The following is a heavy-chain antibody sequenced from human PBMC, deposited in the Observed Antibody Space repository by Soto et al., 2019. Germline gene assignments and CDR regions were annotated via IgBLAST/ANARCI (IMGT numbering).Heavy chain of an antibody. CDR1: EDTFTDYY. CDR2: INPNSGVT. D-gene: IGHD5-12*01. V-gene: IGHV1-2*04. Sequence: QVQLVQSGAEVKKPGASVTVSCRSSEDTFTDYYMHWVRQAPGQGLEWMGWINPNSGVTKYAQKFQGWVTMTRDTSIRTVYMQLSRLRSDDTAVYYCARESGGATATLDYYYFYMDVWGTGTMVTVSS. CDR3: ARESGGATATLDYYYFYMDV. J-gene: IGHJ6*03.